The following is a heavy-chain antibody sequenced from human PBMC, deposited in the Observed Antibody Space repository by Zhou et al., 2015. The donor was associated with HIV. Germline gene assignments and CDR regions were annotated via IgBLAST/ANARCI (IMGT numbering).Heavy chain of an antibody. J-gene: IGHJ1*01. CDR1: GGTFSNYA. CDR3: TRSSLLIPRYFQL. CDR2: IIPMSGTA. V-gene: IGHV1-69*01. Sequence: QVLLVQSGAEVKKPGSSVKVSCEASGGTFSNYAITWVRQAPGRGLEWMGGIIPMSGTANYAQKFQGRVTITADESTNTAYMELSSLGSEDTAVYHCTRSSLLIPRYFQLWGQGTLVTVSS. D-gene: IGHD3-16*01.